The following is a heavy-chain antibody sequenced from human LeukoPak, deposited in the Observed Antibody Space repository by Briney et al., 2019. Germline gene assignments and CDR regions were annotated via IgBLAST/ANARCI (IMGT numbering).Heavy chain of an antibody. V-gene: IGHV3-48*01. CDR1: GFTFSNYP. CDR2: INTLSSTV. J-gene: IGHJ6*03. Sequence: GGSLRLSCAASGFTFSNYPMNWVRQAPGKGLEWISYINTLSSTVYYADSVKGRFTVSRDNVKNSLYLQMNSLRAEETAMYYCTRDDGEIQGAFNYHYYMDVWGKGTTVTVS. CDR3: TRDDGEIQGAFNYHYYMDV. D-gene: IGHD3-10*01.